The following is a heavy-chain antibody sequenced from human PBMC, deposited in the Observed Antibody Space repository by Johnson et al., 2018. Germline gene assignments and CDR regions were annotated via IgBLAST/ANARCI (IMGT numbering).Heavy chain of an antibody. CDR3: ARGCSYTSCYRTDYFQH. J-gene: IGHJ1*01. CDR1: GFTFDGFS. V-gene: IGHV3-48*02. CDR2: ISSSGTTT. Sequence: VPPVESGGGLVQPGGYXRLSCAASGFTFDGFSMNWVRQAPGKGLEWVTHISSSGTTTYYADSVRGRFTISRDNAKNSLYLQVNSLRDEDTAVYYCARGCSYTSCYRTDYFQHWGQGTLVTVSS. D-gene: IGHD2-2*02.